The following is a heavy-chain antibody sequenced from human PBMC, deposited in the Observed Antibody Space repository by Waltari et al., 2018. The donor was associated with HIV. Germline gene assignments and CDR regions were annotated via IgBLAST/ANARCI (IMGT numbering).Heavy chain of an antibody. CDR1: GGSIDGYF. D-gene: IGHD6-19*01. V-gene: IGHV4-59*12. CDR2: ISHNGNT. J-gene: IGHJ5*02. Sequence: QVQLQESGPRLVKPSATLSLTCSISGGSIDGYFWTWIRQPPGNRLEWIGYISHNGNTNYNPSLNGRVAFSMDTSTNMLSLIIRSVTAADTAVYFCARSPGRKAVGLSPWGQGTMVTVSS. CDR3: ARSPGRKAVGLSP.